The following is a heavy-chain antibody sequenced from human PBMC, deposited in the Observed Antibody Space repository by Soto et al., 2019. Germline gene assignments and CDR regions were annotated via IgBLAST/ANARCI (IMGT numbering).Heavy chain of an antibody. CDR1: GFTFSSYW. D-gene: IGHD4-17*01. V-gene: IGHV3-7*01. CDR2: IKQDGSEK. J-gene: IGHJ4*02. CDR3: ARGHDHGDYYFDY. Sequence: PGGSLRLSCAASGFTFSSYWMTWVRQAPGKGLEWVANIKQDGSEKYYVDSVKGRFTISRDSAKNSLYLQMNSLRAEDTAVYYCARGHDHGDYYFDYWGQGTLVTVSS.